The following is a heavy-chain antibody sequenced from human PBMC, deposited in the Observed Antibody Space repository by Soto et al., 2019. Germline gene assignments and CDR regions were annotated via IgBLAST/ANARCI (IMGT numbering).Heavy chain of an antibody. CDR2: ISYDGSNK. CDR3: ARDSGWSPTYYYYGMDV. Sequence: QVQLVESGGGVVQPGRSLRLSCAASGFTFSSYAMHWVRQAPGKGLEWVAVISYDGSNKYYADSVKGRFTISRDNSKNTLYLQMNSLRAEDTAVYYCARDSGWSPTYYYYGMDVWGQGTTVTVSS. J-gene: IGHJ6*02. D-gene: IGHD3-10*01. V-gene: IGHV3-30-3*01. CDR1: GFTFSSYA.